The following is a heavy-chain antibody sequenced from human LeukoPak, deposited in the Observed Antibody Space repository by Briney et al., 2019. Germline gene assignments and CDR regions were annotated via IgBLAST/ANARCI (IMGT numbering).Heavy chain of an antibody. V-gene: IGHV3-48*01. CDR2: ISSSSSTI. CDR3: ARDYCRSTSCRLDY. CDR1: GFTFSSYS. D-gene: IGHD2-2*01. J-gene: IGHJ4*02. Sequence: GGSLRLSCAASGFTFSSYSMNWVRQAPGKGLEWVSYISSSSSTIYYADSVKGRFTISRDNAKNSLYLQMNSLRAEDMAVYYCARDYCRSTSCRLDYWGQGTLVAVSS.